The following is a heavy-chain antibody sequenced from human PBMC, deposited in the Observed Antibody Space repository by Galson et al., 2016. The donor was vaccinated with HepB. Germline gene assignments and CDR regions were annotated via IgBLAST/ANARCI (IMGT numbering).Heavy chain of an antibody. Sequence: SLRLSCAASGISVSSYVMTWVRQAPGKGLEWVSAISGSGRSTYYAGSVKGRFTISTDNSKNTLYLQMNSLRAEDTALYYCTNYCGASSCYSGHVYWGQGTLVTVPS. CDR3: TNYCGASSCYSGHVY. V-gene: IGHV3-23*01. CDR1: GISVSSYV. D-gene: IGHD2-15*01. J-gene: IGHJ4*02. CDR2: ISGSGRST.